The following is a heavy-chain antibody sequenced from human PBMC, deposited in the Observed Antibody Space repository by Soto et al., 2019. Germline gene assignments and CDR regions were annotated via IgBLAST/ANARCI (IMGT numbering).Heavy chain of an antibody. V-gene: IGHV1-2*04. D-gene: IGHD3-22*01. CDR1: GYTFTGYY. CDR2: INPNSGGT. Sequence: RASVKVSCKASGYTFTGYYMHWVRQAPGQGLEWIGWINPNSGGTNYAQKFQGWVTMTRDTSINTAYMELSSLRSEDTAVYYCARGYYDTSGYYPIDFWGQGTLVTVS. J-gene: IGHJ4*02. CDR3: ARGYYDTSGYYPIDF.